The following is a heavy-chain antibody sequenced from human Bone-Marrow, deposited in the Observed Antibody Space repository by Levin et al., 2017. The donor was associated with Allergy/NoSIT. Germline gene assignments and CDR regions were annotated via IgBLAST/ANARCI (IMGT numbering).Heavy chain of an antibody. D-gene: IGHD6-19*01. J-gene: IGHJ4*02. CDR1: GFTFSTYA. V-gene: IGHV3-23*01. Sequence: PSETLSLTCAASGFTFSTYAMAWVRQAPGKGLEWVSGISATNSRTYYADSLEGRFTISRDNSKSTLFLQMNSLRAEDTAIYFCVKDYHTTIPVAGIRWGQGSLVTVSS. CDR2: ISATNSRT. CDR3: VKDYHTTIPVAGIR.